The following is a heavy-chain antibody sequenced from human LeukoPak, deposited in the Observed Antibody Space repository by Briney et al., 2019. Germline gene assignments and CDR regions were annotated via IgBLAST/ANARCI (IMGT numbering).Heavy chain of an antibody. CDR3: ARYYDFWSGYYMGGGANWFDP. V-gene: IGHV4-38-2*02. CDR1: GGSISSYY. D-gene: IGHD3-3*01. J-gene: IGHJ5*02. CDR2: IYHSGST. Sequence: PSETLSLSCTVSGGSISSYYWGWIRQPPGKGLEWIGSIYHSGSTYYNPSLKSRVTISVDTSKNQFSLKLSSVTAADTAVYYCARYYDFWSGYYMGGGANWFDPWGQGTLVTVSS.